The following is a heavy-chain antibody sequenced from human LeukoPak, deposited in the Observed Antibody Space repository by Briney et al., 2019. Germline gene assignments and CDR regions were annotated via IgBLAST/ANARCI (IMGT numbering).Heavy chain of an antibody. Sequence: PGGSLRLSCAASGFTFSDYYMSWIRQAPGKGLEWVSYISSSSSYTNYADSVKGRFTISRDNAKNSLYLQMNSLRAEVTAVYFCARDYLRGAIRGYFDYWGQGTLVSVSS. CDR2: ISSSSSYT. V-gene: IGHV3-11*06. J-gene: IGHJ4*02. D-gene: IGHD3-10*01. CDR3: ARDYLRGAIRGYFDY. CDR1: GFTFSDYY.